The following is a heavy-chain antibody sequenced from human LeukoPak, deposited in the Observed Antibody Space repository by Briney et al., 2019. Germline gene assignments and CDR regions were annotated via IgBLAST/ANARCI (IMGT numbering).Heavy chain of an antibody. Sequence: PGGSLRLSCAAAGFTFSSYAMNWVRQAPGKGLEWVSGISDGGGSTDSVKGRFTISRDNSKNTLYLQMNSLRAEDSAVYYCAKGTTAAPYYYYYSMDVWGQGTTVTVSS. D-gene: IGHD1-1*01. V-gene: IGHV3-23*01. J-gene: IGHJ6*02. CDR1: GFTFSSYA. CDR2: ISDGGGS. CDR3: AKGTTAAPYYYYYSMDV.